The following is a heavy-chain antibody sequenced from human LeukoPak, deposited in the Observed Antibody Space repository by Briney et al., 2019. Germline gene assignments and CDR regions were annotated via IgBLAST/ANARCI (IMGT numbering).Heavy chain of an antibody. Sequence: GGSLRLSCAASGFTFSSYAMSWVRQAPGKGLEWVSASSGSGGSTYYADSVKGRFTISRDNSKNTLYLQMNSLRAEDTAVYYCAKPGLDFWSGYYLDYYYGMGVWGQGTTVTVSS. CDR2: SSGSGGST. CDR1: GFTFSSYA. J-gene: IGHJ6*02. CDR3: AKPGLDFWSGYYLDYYYGMGV. V-gene: IGHV3-23*01. D-gene: IGHD3-3*01.